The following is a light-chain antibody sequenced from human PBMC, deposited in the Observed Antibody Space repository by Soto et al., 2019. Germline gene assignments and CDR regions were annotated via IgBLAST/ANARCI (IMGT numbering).Light chain of an antibody. CDR3: QQYNSYSS. V-gene: IGKV1-5*01. CDR1: QSISTW. CDR2: DSS. Sequence: DIQMTQSPSTLSASVGDTVTITCRASQSISTWLAWYQQKPGKAPTLLIYDSSFLESGFPSRFSGCGSGTEFTLTISSLQPDDFATYYCQQYNSYSSFGPGTKVDIK. J-gene: IGKJ3*01.